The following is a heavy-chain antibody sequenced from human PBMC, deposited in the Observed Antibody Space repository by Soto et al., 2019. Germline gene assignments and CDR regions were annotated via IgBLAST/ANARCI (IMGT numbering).Heavy chain of an antibody. J-gene: IGHJ6*03. CDR1: GGSYSGLY. Sequence: QVQLQQWGAGLLKPSETLSLTCAVYGGSYSGLYWSWIRQPPGTGLEWIGEIFHSGSTNYQPSLKSRVTISVDPATTQISLKLSSVTATDTAVYYCAGKTDNISSGDSSSWYPTYYYYYMDVWGKGTTVTVSS. V-gene: IGHV4-34*12. CDR3: AGKTDNISSGDSSSWYPTYYYYYMDV. CDR2: IFHSGST. D-gene: IGHD6-13*01.